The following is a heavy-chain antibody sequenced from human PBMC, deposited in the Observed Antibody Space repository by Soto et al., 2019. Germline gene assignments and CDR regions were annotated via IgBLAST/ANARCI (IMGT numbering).Heavy chain of an antibody. D-gene: IGHD3-9*01. Sequence: SVKVSCKASGGTFSSYAISWVRQAPGQGLEWMGGIIPIFGTANYAQKFQGRVTITADKSTSTAYMELSSLRSEDTAVYYCARGLLRYFDWFLGTPSYYYYGMDVWGQGTTVTVSS. J-gene: IGHJ6*02. V-gene: IGHV1-69*06. CDR3: ARGLLRYFDWFLGTPSYYYYGMDV. CDR1: GGTFSSYA. CDR2: IIPIFGTA.